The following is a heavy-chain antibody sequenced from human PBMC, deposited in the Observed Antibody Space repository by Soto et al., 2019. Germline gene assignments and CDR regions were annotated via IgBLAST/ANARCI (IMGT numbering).Heavy chain of an antibody. CDR2: IGTAGDT. CDR3: ARANYGSGSYLRYYYYGMDV. CDR1: GFTFSSYD. J-gene: IGHJ6*02. V-gene: IGHV3-13*04. Sequence: PGGSLRLSCAASGFTFSSYDMHWVRQATGKGLEWVSAIGTAGDTYYPGSVKGRFTISRENAKNSLYLQMNSLRAGDTAVYYCARANYGSGSYLRYYYYGMDVWGQGTTVTVSS. D-gene: IGHD3-10*01.